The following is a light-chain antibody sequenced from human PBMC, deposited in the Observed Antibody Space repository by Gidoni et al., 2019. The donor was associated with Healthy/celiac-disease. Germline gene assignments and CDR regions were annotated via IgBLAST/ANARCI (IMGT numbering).Light chain of an antibody. V-gene: IGLV2-14*01. CDR1: SSDVGGFHS. Sequence: QSALTQPASVSGSPGQASTISCTGTSSDVGGFHSVSWYQQHPGKAPQLMLYEVTSLPSVVSNRFSGSQSGNRASLTISGLQAEDEADYYCSSYTSSSTGHVVFGGGTKLTVL. CDR3: SSYTSSSTGHVV. CDR2: EVT. J-gene: IGLJ2*01.